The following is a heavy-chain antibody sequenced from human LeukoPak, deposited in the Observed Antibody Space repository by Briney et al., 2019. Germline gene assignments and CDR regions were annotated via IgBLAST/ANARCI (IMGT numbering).Heavy chain of an antibody. Sequence: GGSLRLSCAASGFTVSSNYMSWVRQAPGKGLEGVSVIYSGGSTYYADSVKGRFTISRHNSKNTLYLQMNSLRAEDTAVYYCAREYYYDSSGYHFDYWGQGTLVTVSS. J-gene: IGHJ4*02. D-gene: IGHD3-22*01. CDR1: GFTVSSNY. CDR2: IYSGGST. V-gene: IGHV3-53*04. CDR3: AREYYYDSSGYHFDY.